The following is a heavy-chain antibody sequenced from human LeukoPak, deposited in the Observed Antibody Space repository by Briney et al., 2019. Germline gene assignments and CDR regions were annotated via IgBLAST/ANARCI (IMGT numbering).Heavy chain of an antibody. V-gene: IGHV3-53*01. CDR3: VFVKRNTNWFDP. J-gene: IGHJ5*02. CDR1: GFTVSSNY. D-gene: IGHD1/OR15-1a*01. CDR2: LYSGGTT. Sequence: PGGSLRLSCAASGFTVSSNYMSWVRQAPGKGLECVSILYSGGTTYYADSVKGRFTISRDNSKNTLSLQMNNVRAEDTAVYYCVFVKRNTNWFDPWGQGTLATVSS.